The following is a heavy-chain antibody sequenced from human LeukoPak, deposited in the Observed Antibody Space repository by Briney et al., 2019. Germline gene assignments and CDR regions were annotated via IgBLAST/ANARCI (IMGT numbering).Heavy chain of an antibody. CDR2: IKQDGSEK. CDR1: GFTFSSYW. V-gene: IGHV3-7*03. D-gene: IGHD5-18*01. Sequence: GGSLRLSCAASGFTFSSYWMSWVRQAPGKGLKWVANIKQDGSEKYYVDSVKGRFTISRDNAKNSLYLQMNSLRAEDMALYYCAKDKTPHRLQLSAPYFDYWGQGTLVTVSS. J-gene: IGHJ4*02. CDR3: AKDKTPHRLQLSAPYFDY.